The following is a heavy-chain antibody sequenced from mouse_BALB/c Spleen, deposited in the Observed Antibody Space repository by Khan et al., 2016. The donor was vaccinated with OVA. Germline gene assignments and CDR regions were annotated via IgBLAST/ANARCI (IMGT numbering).Heavy chain of an antibody. D-gene: IGHD2-4*01. CDR3: ARKDYYDYDPFPY. J-gene: IGHJ3*01. CDR2: INYSGNT. CDR1: GYSITSEYA. Sequence: VQLKQSGPGLVKPSQSLSLTCTVTGYSITSEYAWNWIRQFPRNKLEWMGYINYSGNTRFNPSLKSRTSITRDTSKNQFFLQLNSVTTEDTATYYCARKDYYDYDPFPYWGQGTLVTVSA. V-gene: IGHV3-2*02.